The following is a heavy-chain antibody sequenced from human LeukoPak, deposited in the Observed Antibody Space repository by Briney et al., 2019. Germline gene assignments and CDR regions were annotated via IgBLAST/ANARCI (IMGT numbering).Heavy chain of an antibody. CDR1: GFTFSSYA. CDR3: AKGLINDWSALEF. V-gene: IGHV3-23*01. D-gene: IGHD3-9*01. J-gene: IGHJ4*02. Sequence: PGGSLRLSCAASGFTFSSYAMTLVRQAPGKGLEWVSAISGSGGTTYYADSVRGRFTISRDNSKNTLYLQMNSLRAEDTAVYYCAKGLINDWSALEFWGQGTLVTVSS. CDR2: ISGSGGTT.